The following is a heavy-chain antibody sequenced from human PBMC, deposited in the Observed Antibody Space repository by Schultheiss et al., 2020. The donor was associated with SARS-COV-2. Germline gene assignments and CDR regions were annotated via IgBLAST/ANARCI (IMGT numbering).Heavy chain of an antibody. CDR1: GGSLSGDY. CDR3: ARGGAKGYSYGRRPFDY. D-gene: IGHD5-18*01. Sequence: SETLSLTCAVSGGSLSGDYWSWIRQSPGKGLEWIGSIYYSGSTNYNPSLKSRVTISVDTSKNQFSLKLSSVTAADTAVYYCARGGAKGYSYGRRPFDYWGQGTLVTVSS. CDR2: IYYSGST. V-gene: IGHV4-34*01. J-gene: IGHJ4*02.